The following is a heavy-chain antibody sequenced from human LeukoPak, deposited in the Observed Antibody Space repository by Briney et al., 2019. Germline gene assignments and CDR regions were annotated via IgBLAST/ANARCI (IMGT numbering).Heavy chain of an antibody. V-gene: IGHV3-20*01. Sequence: GGSLRLSCAASGFTFDDYGMSWVRQAPGKGLEWVSGINWNGGSTGYADSVKGRFTISRDNAKNSLYLQMNSLRAEDTALYHCAAGRGYNYGMDVWGQGTTVTVSS. CDR2: INWNGGST. CDR1: GFTFDDYG. J-gene: IGHJ6*02. CDR3: AAGRGYNYGMDV. D-gene: IGHD5-12*01.